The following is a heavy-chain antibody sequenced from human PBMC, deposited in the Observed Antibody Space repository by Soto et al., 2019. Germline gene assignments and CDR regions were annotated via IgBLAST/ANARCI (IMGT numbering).Heavy chain of an antibody. D-gene: IGHD2-2*01. V-gene: IGHV3-30*03. J-gene: IGHJ1*01. Sequence: GGSLRLSCAASGFSFSNYAMHWVRQAPGKGPEWVAVISYDGSEKYYADSVKGRFTISRDNAKNSLDLQMNSLTTDDTAVYYCARDRPLYDDSSYSGYATWGRGTMVTVSS. CDR1: GFSFSNYA. CDR2: ISYDGSEK. CDR3: ARDRPLYDDSSYSGYAT.